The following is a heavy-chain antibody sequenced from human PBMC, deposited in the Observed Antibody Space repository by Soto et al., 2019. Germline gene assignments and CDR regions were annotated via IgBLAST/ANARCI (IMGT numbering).Heavy chain of an antibody. V-gene: IGHV4-39*01. D-gene: IGHD1-1*01. J-gene: IGHJ5*02. CDR2: VYYSGSA. Sequence: SETLSLTCTFSGGSISSRTYYWGWVRQPPGKGLEYIGSVYYSGSASYNPSLKSRVTISVDTSKNQFSLKLNSVTAADTAVYYCARVYNWNDFGFDPWGKGTLVTVSS. CDR3: ARVYNWNDFGFDP. CDR1: GGSISSRTYY.